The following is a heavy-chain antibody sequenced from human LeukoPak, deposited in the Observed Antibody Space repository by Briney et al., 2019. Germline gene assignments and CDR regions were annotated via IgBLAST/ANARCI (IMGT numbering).Heavy chain of an antibody. J-gene: IGHJ4*02. CDR1: GGSISSGDYY. Sequence: SETLSLTCTVSGGSISSGDYYWSWIRQPPGKGLEWIGYIYYSGSTYYNPSLKSRVTISVDTSKNQFSLKLSSVTAADTAVYYCARLTRTGVAAAELDYWGQGALVTVSS. D-gene: IGHD6-13*01. CDR3: ARLTRTGVAAAELDY. V-gene: IGHV4-30-4*01. CDR2: IYYSGST.